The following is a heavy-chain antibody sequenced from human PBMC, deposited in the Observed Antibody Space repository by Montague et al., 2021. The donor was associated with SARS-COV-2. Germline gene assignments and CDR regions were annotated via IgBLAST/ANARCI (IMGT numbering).Heavy chain of an antibody. CDR3: ARDIALGMDV. Sequence: SETLSLTCTVFGGSFSEYYWTWIRQSPGKGLEWIGEFNYTGSTNYNPSLKSRVTISVDTSKKHFSLKLTSMTAADTALYYCARDIALGMDVWGRGTTVTVSS. V-gene: IGHV4-34*01. J-gene: IGHJ6*02. CDR1: GGSFSEYY. CDR2: FNYTGST.